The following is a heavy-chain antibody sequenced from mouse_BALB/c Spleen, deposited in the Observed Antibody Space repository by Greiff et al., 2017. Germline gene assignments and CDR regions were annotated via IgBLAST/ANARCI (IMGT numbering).Heavy chain of an antibody. J-gene: IGHJ4*01. D-gene: IGHD2-10*02. CDR1: GFTFSNYW. CDR3: TRKYGNYDAMDY. CDR2: IRLKSNNYAT. Sequence: DVMLVESGGGLVQPGGSMKLSCVASGFTFSNYWMNWVRQSPEKGLEWVAEIRLKSNNYATHYAESVKGRFTISRDDSKSSVYLQMNNLRAEDTGIYYCTRKYGNYDAMDYWGQGTSVTVSS. V-gene: IGHV6-6*02.